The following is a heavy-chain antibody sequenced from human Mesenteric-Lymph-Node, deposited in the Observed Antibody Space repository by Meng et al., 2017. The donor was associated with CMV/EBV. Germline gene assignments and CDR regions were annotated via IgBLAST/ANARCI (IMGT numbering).Heavy chain of an antibody. Sequence: LSLTCAASGFTISGFGLHWVRQAPGKGLDWLAAISNDGSNKDYADSVKGRFTISRDNSKNMLYLQMNSLKADDTAVYFCAGSGSYYFFDRWGPGTLVTVSS. V-gene: IGHV3-30*19. J-gene: IGHJ4*02. CDR3: AGSGSYYFFDR. D-gene: IGHD1-26*01. CDR1: GFTISGFG. CDR2: ISNDGSNK.